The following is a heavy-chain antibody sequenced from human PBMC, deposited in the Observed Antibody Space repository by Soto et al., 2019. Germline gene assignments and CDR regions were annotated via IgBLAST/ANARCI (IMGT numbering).Heavy chain of an antibody. CDR3: GDTDY. J-gene: IGHJ4*02. CDR1: GFTFSSYA. V-gene: IGHV3-23*01. Sequence: EVQLLESGGGLVQPGGSLRLSCAASGFTFSSYAMSWVRQAPGKGLEWGSALSGSGGSTYYADSVKGRFTISRDKSKNTLYMQMNRKGAVDTAEYYCGDTDYWGQGTLVTVSS. D-gene: IGHD5-18*01. CDR2: LSGSGGST.